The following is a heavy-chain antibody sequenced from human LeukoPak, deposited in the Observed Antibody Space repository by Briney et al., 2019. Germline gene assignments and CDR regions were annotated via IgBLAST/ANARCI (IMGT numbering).Heavy chain of an antibody. Sequence: PGGSLRLSCAASGFTFDDYAMHWVRQAPGKGLEWVSGISWNSGSIGYADSVKGRFTISRDNAKNSLYLQMNSLRAEDMALYYCAKELLALEGVPAAMTGAFDIWGQGTMVTVSS. CDR1: GFTFDDYA. V-gene: IGHV3-9*03. D-gene: IGHD2-2*01. CDR3: AKELLALEGVPAAMTGAFDI. CDR2: ISWNSGSI. J-gene: IGHJ3*02.